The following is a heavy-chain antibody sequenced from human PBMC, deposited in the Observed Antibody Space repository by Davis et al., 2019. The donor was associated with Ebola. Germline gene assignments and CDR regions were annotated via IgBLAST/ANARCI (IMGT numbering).Heavy chain of an antibody. CDR2: VIPILGTA. CDR1: GYTFTNYG. Sequence: SVKVSCKASGYTFTNYGITWVRQAPGQGLEWMGRVIPILGTADYAQRFQGRVTITADTSTHTAYMELSRLRSDDTAMYYCTRGKWFDPWGQGTLVAVSS. CDR3: TRGKWFDP. V-gene: IGHV1-69*04. J-gene: IGHJ5*02.